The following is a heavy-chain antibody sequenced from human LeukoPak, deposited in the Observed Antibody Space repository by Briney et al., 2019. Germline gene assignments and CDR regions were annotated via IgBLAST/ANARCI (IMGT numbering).Heavy chain of an antibody. CDR3: AKDFGGSSGWYPNWFDP. J-gene: IGHJ5*02. CDR2: ISGSGGST. D-gene: IGHD6-19*01. Sequence: PGGSLRLSCAASGLTFSSYAMSWVRQAPGKGLEWVSAISGSGGSTYYADSVKGRFTISRDNSKNTLYLQMNSLRAEDTAVYYCAKDFGGSSGWYPNWFDPWGQGTLVTVSS. V-gene: IGHV3-23*01. CDR1: GLTFSSYA.